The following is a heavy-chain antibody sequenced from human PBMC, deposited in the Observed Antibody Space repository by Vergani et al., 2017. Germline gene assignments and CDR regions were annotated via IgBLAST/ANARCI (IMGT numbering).Heavy chain of an antibody. CDR3: ATTYIAAAGTGNWFDP. CDR2: IYYSGST. CDR1: GGSISSYY. Sequence: QVQLQESGPGLVKPSETLSLTCTVSGGSISSYYWSWIRQPPGKGLEWIGYIYYSGSTNYNPSLKSRVTISVDTSKNQFSLKLSSVTAADTAVYYCATTYIAAAGTGNWFDPWGQGTLVTVSS. D-gene: IGHD6-13*01. J-gene: IGHJ5*02. V-gene: IGHV4-59*01.